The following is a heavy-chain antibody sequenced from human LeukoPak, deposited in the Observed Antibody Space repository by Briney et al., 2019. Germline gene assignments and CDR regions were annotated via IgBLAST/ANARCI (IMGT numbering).Heavy chain of an antibody. CDR2: INHSGST. V-gene: IGHV4-34*01. CDR3: ARSRYYDYIWGSYRPFDY. D-gene: IGHD3-16*02. CDR1: GGSFSGYY. Sequence: PSETLSLTCAVYGGSFSGYYWSWIRQPPGKGLEWIGEINHSGSTNYNPSLKSRVTISVDTSKNQFSLKLSSVTAADTAVYYCARSRYYDYIWGSYRPFDYWGQGTLVTVFS. J-gene: IGHJ4*02.